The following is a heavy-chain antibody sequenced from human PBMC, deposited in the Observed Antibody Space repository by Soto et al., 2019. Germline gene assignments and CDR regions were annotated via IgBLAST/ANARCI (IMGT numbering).Heavy chain of an antibody. V-gene: IGHV1-18*01. CDR3: ARDPWGAVPPTVDL. D-gene: IGHD6-19*01. Sequence: ASVKSCSKVPRYTFTNCGLRRARQSPGQGLEWMGRIPAYTGDTHYAQKCQDRVTMTAYTSTGTAYLQLRSLRSDDTATYYCARDPWGAVPPTVDLSGGGTLVTVYS. CDR1: RYTFTNCG. CDR2: IPAYTGDT. J-gene: IGHJ5*02.